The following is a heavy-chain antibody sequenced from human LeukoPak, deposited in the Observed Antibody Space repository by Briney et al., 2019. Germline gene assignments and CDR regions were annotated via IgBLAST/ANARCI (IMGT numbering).Heavy chain of an antibody. V-gene: IGHV3-48*04. D-gene: IGHD6-13*01. Sequence: GGSLRLSCAASGFTFSNYWMSWVRQAPGKGLEWISYISTSGSTIFYGDSVEGRFTISRDNAKNSLYLQMNSLSAEDTAVYYCGRGDYSSSWYLDHWGQGTLVTVSS. CDR2: ISTSGSTI. CDR1: GFTFSNYW. J-gene: IGHJ4*02. CDR3: GRGDYSSSWYLDH.